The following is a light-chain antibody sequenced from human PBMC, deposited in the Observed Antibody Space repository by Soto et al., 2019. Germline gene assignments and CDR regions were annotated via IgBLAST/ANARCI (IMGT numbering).Light chain of an antibody. CDR1: SSDVGGYKY. Sequence: QSALTQPASVSGSPGQSITISCTGSSSDVGGYKYVSWYQQHPGKAPKVLIYEVSERPSGVSNRFSGSKSGNTASLTISGLQAEDEAEYYCCSYAGSRTHVLFGGGTKVTVL. CDR3: CSYAGSRTHVL. V-gene: IGLV2-23*02. CDR2: EVS. J-gene: IGLJ2*01.